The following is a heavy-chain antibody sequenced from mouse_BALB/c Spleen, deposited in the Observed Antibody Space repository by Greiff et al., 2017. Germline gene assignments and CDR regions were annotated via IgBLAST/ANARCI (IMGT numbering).Heavy chain of an antibody. CDR2: IYPYNGGT. CDR1: GYTFTDYN. D-gene: IGHD2-3*01. CDR3: ARLDGYYAAY. V-gene: IGHV1S29*02. Sequence: VQLQQSGPELVKPGASVKISCKASGYTFTDYNMHWVKQSHGKSLEWIGYIYPYNGGTGYNQKFKSKATLTVDNSSSTAYMELRSLTSEDSAVYYCARLDGYYAAYWGQGTLVTVSA. J-gene: IGHJ3*01.